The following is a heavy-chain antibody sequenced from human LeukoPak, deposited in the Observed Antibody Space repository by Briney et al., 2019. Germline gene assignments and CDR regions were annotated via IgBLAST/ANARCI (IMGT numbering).Heavy chain of an antibody. CDR2: IDGSGGST. CDR1: GFTFSSYA. D-gene: IGHD5-12*01. J-gene: IGHJ4*02. CDR3: AKDRRLPWDYFDS. Sequence: GGSLRLSCVASGFTFSSYAMSWFRQAPGRGLEWVSAIDGSGGSTYYADSVKGRFTISRDNSKNTLYLQMNSLRAEDTAIYYCAKDRRLPWDYFDSWGQGALVTVSS. V-gene: IGHV3-23*01.